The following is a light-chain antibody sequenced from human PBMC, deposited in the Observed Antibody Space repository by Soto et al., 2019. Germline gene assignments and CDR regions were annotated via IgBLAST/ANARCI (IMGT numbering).Light chain of an antibody. V-gene: IGKV1-5*01. Sequence: DIQMTQSPSTLSASIGDKVTITCRATQSISSWLAWYQHKPGEAPKLLIYDASDLETRVPLRFSGRGSETEFTLTINGLQPDDFATYYCQQYNSFPRTFGQGTKVDIK. CDR1: QSISSW. CDR2: DAS. CDR3: QQYNSFPRT. J-gene: IGKJ1*01.